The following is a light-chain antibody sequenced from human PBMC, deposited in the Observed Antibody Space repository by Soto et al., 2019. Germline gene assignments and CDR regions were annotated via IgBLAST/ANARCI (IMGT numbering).Light chain of an antibody. CDR3: QQSYSTPRT. Sequence: DIQMTQYPSSLSGSVGDRVTITCRASQSISSYLNWYQQKPGKAPKLLIYAASSLQSGVPSRFSGSGSGTDFTLTISSLQPEDFVTYYCQQSYSTPRTFGGGTKVDI. CDR1: QSISSY. CDR2: AAS. J-gene: IGKJ4*01. V-gene: IGKV1-39*01.